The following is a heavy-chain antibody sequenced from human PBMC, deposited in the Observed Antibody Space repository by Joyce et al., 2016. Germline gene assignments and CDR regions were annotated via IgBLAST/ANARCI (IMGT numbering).Heavy chain of an antibody. D-gene: IGHD6-19*01. CDR2: IYWNDDN. CDR3: AHGSGWLFDY. J-gene: IGHJ4*02. Sequence: QITLKESGPTLVKPTQTLTLTCTFSGFSLSSRAVGVGWIRQPPQKALEWLALIYWNDDNHYSPSLRSRLTVTKDTSKNQVVLTMTNLDPGDTATYYCAHGSGWLFDYWGPGTPVTVSS. CDR1: GFSLSSRAVG. V-gene: IGHV2-5*01.